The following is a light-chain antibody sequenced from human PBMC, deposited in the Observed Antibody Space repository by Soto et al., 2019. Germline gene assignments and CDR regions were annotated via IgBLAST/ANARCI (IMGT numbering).Light chain of an antibody. Sequence: KATVSFRASQSVSILLAWYQQKPGQAPRLLIHGATTRATGIPARFSGSGSGTEFTLTISSLQHEDVATYYCQKYNSAPRTFGQGTKVDIK. J-gene: IGKJ1*01. CDR3: QKYNSAPRT. CDR2: GAT. CDR1: QSVSIL. V-gene: IGKV3-15*01.